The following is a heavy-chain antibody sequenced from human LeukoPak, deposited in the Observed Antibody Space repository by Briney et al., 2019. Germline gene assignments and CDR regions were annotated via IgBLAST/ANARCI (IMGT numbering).Heavy chain of an antibody. CDR2: IIPILGIA. J-gene: IGHJ6*02. D-gene: IGHD2-15*01. CDR3: ATPVVVVAATLVGYYYGMDV. CDR1: GGTFSSYA. V-gene: IGHV1-69*04. Sequence: SVKVSCKASGGTFSSYAISWVRQASGQGLEWMGRIIPILGIANYAQKFQGRVTITADKSTSTAYMELSSLRSEDTAVYYCATPVVVVAATLVGYYYGMDVWGQGTTVTVSS.